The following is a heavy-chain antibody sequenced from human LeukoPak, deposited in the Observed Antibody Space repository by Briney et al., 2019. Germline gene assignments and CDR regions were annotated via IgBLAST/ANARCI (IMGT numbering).Heavy chain of an antibody. D-gene: IGHD3-22*01. Sequence: ASVKVSCKASGGTFSSYAISWVRQAPGQGLEWMGGIIPIFGTANYAQKSQGRVTITADESTSTAYMELSSLRSEDTAVYYCARGPYDSSGYYHCYFDYWGQGTLVTVSS. V-gene: IGHV1-69*13. CDR3: ARGPYDSSGYYHCYFDY. J-gene: IGHJ4*02. CDR2: IIPIFGTA. CDR1: GGTFSSYA.